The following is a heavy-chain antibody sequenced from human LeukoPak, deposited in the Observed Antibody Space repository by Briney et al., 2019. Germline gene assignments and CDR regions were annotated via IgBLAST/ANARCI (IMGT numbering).Heavy chain of an antibody. CDR1: GGILNSFY. CDR3: ARWNPVTTSIDY. D-gene: IGHD4-17*01. CDR2: VYYTGST. Sequence: SETLSLTCSVSGGILNSFYWTWNRQPPGKGLEYIGYVYYTGSTNYNPSLKSRVTLRADTSKNQFSLKLTSVTAADTAVYYCARWNPVTTSIDYWGQGILVAVSS. J-gene: IGHJ4*02. V-gene: IGHV4-59*08.